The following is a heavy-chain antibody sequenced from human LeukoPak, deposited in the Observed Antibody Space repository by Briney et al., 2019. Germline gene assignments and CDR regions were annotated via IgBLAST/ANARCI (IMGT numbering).Heavy chain of an antibody. CDR3: ARGRVLLA. CDR1: GVSFSGYY. D-gene: IGHD3-10*01. Sequence: SETLSLTCAVYGVSFSGYYWSWIRQPPGKGLEWIGEINHSGSTNYNPSLKSRVTISVDTSKNQFSLKLSSVTAADTAVYYCARGRVLLAWGQGTPVTVSS. CDR2: INHSGST. V-gene: IGHV4-34*01. J-gene: IGHJ5*02.